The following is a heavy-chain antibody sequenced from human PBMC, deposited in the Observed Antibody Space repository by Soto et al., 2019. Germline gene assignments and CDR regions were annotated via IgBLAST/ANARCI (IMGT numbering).Heavy chain of an antibody. D-gene: IGHD2-2*01. CDR2: IYPSGST. J-gene: IGHJ1*01. V-gene: IGHV4-4*02. CDR3: ARGGSSDWLRLFHQ. CDR1: GASVSSSNW. Sequence: LSLTCAVSGASVSSSNWWSWLRQPPGKGLEWIGEIYPSGSTNYNPSLKSRVTISVDKSKNQFSLKLTSLTAADAAVYYCARGGSSDWLRLFHQWGQGTLVTVSS.